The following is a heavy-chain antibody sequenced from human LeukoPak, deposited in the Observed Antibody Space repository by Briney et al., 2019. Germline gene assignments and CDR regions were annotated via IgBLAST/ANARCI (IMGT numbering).Heavy chain of an antibody. V-gene: IGHV3-21*01. CDR3: AREGLGSYYFDY. J-gene: IGHJ4*02. Sequence: GGSLRLSWVASGFTFSSYSMNWVRQAPGKGLEWVSSISSSSSYIYYADSVKGRFTISRDNAKNSLYLQMNSLRAEDTAVYYCAREGLGSYYFDYWGQGTLVTVSS. D-gene: IGHD1-26*01. CDR2: ISSSSSYI. CDR1: GFTFSSYS.